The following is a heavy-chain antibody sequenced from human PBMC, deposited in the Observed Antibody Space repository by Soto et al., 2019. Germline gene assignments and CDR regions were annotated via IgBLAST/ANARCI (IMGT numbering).Heavy chain of an antibody. V-gene: IGHV1-18*04. D-gene: IGHD6-19*01. CDR1: GYTFTSYG. Sequence: QVQLVQSGVEVKRPGASVMLACKASGYTFTSYGISWVRRAPGQGLEWMGWISTYTCDTNYARKTQGRVTLTTDTATNTAYMELRSLRADATAGYYCARDHGQDTGWYSCDSWGQGTLVIVSS. J-gene: IGHJ5*01. CDR3: ARDHGQDTGWYSCDS. CDR2: ISTYTCDT.